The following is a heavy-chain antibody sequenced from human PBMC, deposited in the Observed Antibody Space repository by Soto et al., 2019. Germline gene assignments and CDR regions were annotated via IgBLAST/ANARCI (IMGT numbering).Heavy chain of an antibody. Sequence: EVQLVESGGGLVKPGRSLRLSCTASGFTFGDYAMSWFRQAPGKGLEWVGFIRSKAYGGTTHYAASVKGRFTISRDDSTSIAYLQMNSLKTEDTAVYYCSTNYYDSSGYDNWFDPWGQGTLVTVSS. V-gene: IGHV3-49*05. CDR3: STNYYDSSGYDNWFDP. CDR1: GFTFGDYA. J-gene: IGHJ5*02. D-gene: IGHD3-22*01. CDR2: IRSKAYGGTT.